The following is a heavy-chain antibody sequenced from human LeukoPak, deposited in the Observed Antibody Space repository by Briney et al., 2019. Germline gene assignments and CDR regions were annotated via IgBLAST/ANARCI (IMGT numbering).Heavy chain of an antibody. CDR2: IYDTGST. D-gene: IGHD3-3*01. CDR3: ARFWSGFDY. Sequence: SETLSLTCSVSGGFISGYKWTWIRQPPGTGPEWIGYIYDTGSTNYNSSLRSRVTISVDTSRNQFSLKLHSVTAADTAVYYCARFWSGFDYWGQGALVTVSS. CDR1: GGFISGYK. J-gene: IGHJ4*02. V-gene: IGHV4-59*01.